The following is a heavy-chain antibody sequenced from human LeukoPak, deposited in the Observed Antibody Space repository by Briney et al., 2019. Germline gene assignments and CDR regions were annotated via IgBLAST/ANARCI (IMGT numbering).Heavy chain of an antibody. D-gene: IGHD3-22*01. CDR1: GFTFGSYA. J-gene: IGHJ4*02. V-gene: IGHV3-23*01. CDR2: IIYDGRHT. Sequence: PGGSLRLSCTASGFTFGSYAMSWVRQAPGKGLECVSSIIYDGRHTYYAASVKGRFTISRDNSQNTLYLQMNSLRAEDTALYYCAKDGLSYDGSTHVYYFHYLGQGTLVTVSS. CDR3: AKDGLSYDGSTHVYYFHY.